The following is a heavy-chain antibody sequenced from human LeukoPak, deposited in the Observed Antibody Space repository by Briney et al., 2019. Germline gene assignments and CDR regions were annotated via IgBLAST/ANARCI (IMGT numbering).Heavy chain of an antibody. D-gene: IGHD3-10*01. CDR3: ASLRRDYYGSGSNDY. CDR2: ISSSSSYI. V-gene: IGHV3-21*01. Sequence: GRSLRLSCAASGFTFSSYSMNWVRQAPGKGLEWVSSISSSSSYIYYADSVKGRFTISRDNAKNSLYLQMNSLKAEDTAVYYCASLRRDYYGSGSNDYWGQGTLVTVSS. J-gene: IGHJ4*02. CDR1: GFTFSSYS.